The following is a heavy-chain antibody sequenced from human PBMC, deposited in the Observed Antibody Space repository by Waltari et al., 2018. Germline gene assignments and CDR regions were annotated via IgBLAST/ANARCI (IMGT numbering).Heavy chain of an antibody. CDR2: IRSKTYCGTA. D-gene: IGHD2-2*01. CDR3: TRDRWYSSTWYFDY. Sequence: EVQLVESGGDLVQPGRSLRLYCKANGFTFGDYALRWFRQAPGKGLDWVGFIRSKTYCGTAQYAASVKGRFTISRDDSKSIADLQMNSLKTEDTAVYYFTRDRWYSSTWYFDYWGQGTLVTVSS. CDR1: GFTFGDYA. J-gene: IGHJ4*02. V-gene: IGHV3-49*03.